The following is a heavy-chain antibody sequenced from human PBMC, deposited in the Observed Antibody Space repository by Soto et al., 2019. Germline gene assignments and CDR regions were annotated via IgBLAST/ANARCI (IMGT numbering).Heavy chain of an antibody. D-gene: IGHD2-2*01. CDR1: GGTFSSYA. Sequence: QVQLVQSGAEVKKPGSSVKVSCKASGGTFSSYAISWVRQAPGQGLEWMGGIIPIFGTANYAQKFQGRVTITADESTSTAYMELSSLRSEDTAVYYCARANLGYCSSISCYKRPLLYGMDVWGQGTTVTVSS. CDR2: IIPIFGTA. CDR3: ARANLGYCSSISCYKRPLLYGMDV. J-gene: IGHJ6*02. V-gene: IGHV1-69*01.